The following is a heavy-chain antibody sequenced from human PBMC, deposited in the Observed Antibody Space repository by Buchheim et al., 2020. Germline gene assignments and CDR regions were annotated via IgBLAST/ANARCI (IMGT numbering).Heavy chain of an antibody. CDR3: ARGRSWSFGL. Sequence: QVQLQQWGARLLKPSETLSLTCSVFGESFSGYYWTWIRQTPGKGLEWIGEINHIGDTNYNPSLKSRLSVSVDTSKSQFTLNLTSVTAADTAVFYCARGRSWSFGLWGQGTL. V-gene: IGHV4-34*01. CDR1: GESFSGYY. J-gene: IGHJ4*02. CDR2: INHIGDT. D-gene: IGHD3-10*01.